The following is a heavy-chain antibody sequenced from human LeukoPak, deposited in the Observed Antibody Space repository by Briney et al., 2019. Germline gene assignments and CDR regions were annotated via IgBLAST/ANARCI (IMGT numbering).Heavy chain of an antibody. CDR1: GGSIRSGGYY. V-gene: IGHV4-61*08. D-gene: IGHD3-10*01. CDR2: IYYSGST. Sequence: SETLSLTCTVSGGSIRSGGYYWSWIRQPPGKGLEWIGYIYYSGSTNYNPSLKSRVTISVDTSKNQFSLKLSSVTAADTAVYYCASSLGEGVDYWGQGTLVTVSS. CDR3: ASSLGEGVDY. J-gene: IGHJ4*02.